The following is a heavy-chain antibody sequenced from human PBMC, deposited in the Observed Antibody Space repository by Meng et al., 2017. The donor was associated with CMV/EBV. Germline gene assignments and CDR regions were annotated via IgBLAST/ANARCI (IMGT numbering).Heavy chain of an antibody. CDR3: ASQITDIYGDLYYYYYYGMDV. CDR1: GGSISSSSYY. D-gene: IGHD4-17*01. J-gene: IGHJ6*02. Sequence: GSLRLSCTVSGGSISSSSYYWGWIRQPPGKGLEWIGSIYYSRSTYYNPSLKSRVTISVDTSKNQFSLKLSSVTAADTAVYYCASQITDIYGDLYYYYYYGMDVWGQGTTVTVSS. V-gene: IGHV4-39*01. CDR2: IYYSRST.